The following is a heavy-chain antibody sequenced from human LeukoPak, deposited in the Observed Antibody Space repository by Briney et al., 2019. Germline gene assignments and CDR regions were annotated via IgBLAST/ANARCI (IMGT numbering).Heavy chain of an antibody. D-gene: IGHD2-2*01. J-gene: IGHJ4*02. V-gene: IGHV3-30*03. CDR1: GFTFSSYG. CDR2: ISYDGSNK. Sequence: PGRSLRLSCAASGFTFSSYGMHWVRQAPGKGLEWVAVISYDGSNKYYADSVKGRFTISRDNSKNTLYLQMNSLRAEDTAVYYCARDHCSSTSCYYPPGYWGQGTLVTVSS. CDR3: ARDHCSSTSCYYPPGY.